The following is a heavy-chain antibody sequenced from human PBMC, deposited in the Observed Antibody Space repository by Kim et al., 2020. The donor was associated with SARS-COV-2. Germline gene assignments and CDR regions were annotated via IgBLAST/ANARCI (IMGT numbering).Heavy chain of an antibody. J-gene: IGHJ4*02. Sequence: GGSLRLSCAASGFSVTSNFMTWVRQAPGKGLEWVSLIYSGGSTYYADSVKGRFTISRDNSKNTLYLQMNSLRADDTAVYYCARDRSCSGGSCWGTWGQGTLVTVS. CDR3: ARDRSCSGGSCWGT. D-gene: IGHD2-15*01. CDR2: IYSGGST. V-gene: IGHV3-53*01. CDR1: GFSVTSNF.